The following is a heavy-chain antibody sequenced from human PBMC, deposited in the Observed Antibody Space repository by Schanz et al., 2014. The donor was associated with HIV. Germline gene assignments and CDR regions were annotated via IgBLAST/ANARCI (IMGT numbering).Heavy chain of an antibody. Sequence: QVQLQQWGAGLLKPSETLSLTCAVYGGSFTNYYWSWNRQPPGKGLEWIGEINHSGSTNYNPSLKSRVTMTVDTSKNQFSLKLSSVAAADTALYFCARDPLLYCSSTNCLGMDVWGQGTTVIVSS. CDR1: GGSFTNYY. J-gene: IGHJ6*02. V-gene: IGHV4-34*02. CDR3: ARDPLLYCSSTNCLGMDV. CDR2: INHSGST. D-gene: IGHD2-2*01.